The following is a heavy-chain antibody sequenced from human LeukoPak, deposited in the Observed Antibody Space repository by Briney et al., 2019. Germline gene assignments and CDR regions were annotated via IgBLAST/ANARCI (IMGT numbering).Heavy chain of an antibody. CDR3: TTVSVAVIPPTDY. D-gene: IGHD6-19*01. CDR2: IKSKTDGGTT. CDR1: GFTFSNAW. Sequence: GGSLRLSCAASGFTFSNAWMSWVRQAPGKGREWVGRIKSKTDGGTTDYAAPVKGRFTISRDDSKNTLYLQMNSLKTEDTAVYYCTTVSVAVIPPTDYWGQGTLVTVSS. J-gene: IGHJ4*02. V-gene: IGHV3-15*01.